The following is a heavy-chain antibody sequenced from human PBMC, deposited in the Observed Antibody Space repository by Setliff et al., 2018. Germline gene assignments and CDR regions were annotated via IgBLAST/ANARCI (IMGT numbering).Heavy chain of an antibody. Sequence: SVKVSCQASGFTFTDHYMHWVRQAPGQGLEWMGWINLHGGGTNYAQNFQGRVTMTMDTSISTAYMELSGLRSDDTALYYCARGRIGSTWTGDYWGQGALVTVSS. CDR1: GFTFTDHY. V-gene: IGHV1-2*02. CDR3: ARGRIGSTWTGDY. J-gene: IGHJ4*02. D-gene: IGHD2-2*01. CDR2: INLHGGGT.